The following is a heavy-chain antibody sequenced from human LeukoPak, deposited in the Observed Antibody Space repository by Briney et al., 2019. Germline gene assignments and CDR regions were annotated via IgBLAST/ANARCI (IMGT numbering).Heavy chain of an antibody. CDR1: GGSISTYY. D-gene: IGHD5-18*01. CDR3: ARGLQLWSTFDY. V-gene: IGHV4-59*12. J-gene: IGHJ4*02. CDR2: VYYSGST. Sequence: SQTLSLTCTVSGGSISTYYWSWIRQAPGKGLEWIGYVYYSGSTKYNPSLKSRVTISVDTSKNQFSLKLNSVTAADTAVYYCARGLQLWSTFDYWGQGTLVTVSS.